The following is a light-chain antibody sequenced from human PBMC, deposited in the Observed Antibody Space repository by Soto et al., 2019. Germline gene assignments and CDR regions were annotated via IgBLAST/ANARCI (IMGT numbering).Light chain of an antibody. Sequence: QSALTQPPSASGSPGQSVTLSCTGTSSDVGGYNYVSWYQQHPGKAPKLMIYEVSKRPSGVPDRFSGSKSGNTASLTVSGLQAEEEADYYCSSYAGSNNLVFGGGTK. V-gene: IGLV2-8*01. CDR1: SSDVGGYNY. CDR2: EVS. CDR3: SSYAGSNNLV. J-gene: IGLJ2*01.